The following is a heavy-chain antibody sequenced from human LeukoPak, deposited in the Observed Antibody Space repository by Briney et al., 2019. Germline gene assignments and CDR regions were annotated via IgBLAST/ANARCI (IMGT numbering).Heavy chain of an antibody. J-gene: IGHJ4*02. Sequence: QTGGSLRLSCAASGFTFNSYGMDWVRQARGKGLEWVAFIRSDGSIKYYADSVKGRFTISRDNSKNTLYLQMNSLRDEDTAVYYCARGSMVRGPYPLGYWGQGTLVTVSS. CDR3: ARGSMVRGPYPLGY. CDR1: GFTFNSYG. V-gene: IGHV3-30*02. CDR2: IRSDGSIK. D-gene: IGHD3-10*01.